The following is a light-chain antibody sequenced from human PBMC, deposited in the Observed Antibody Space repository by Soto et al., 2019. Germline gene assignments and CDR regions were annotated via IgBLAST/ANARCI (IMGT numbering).Light chain of an antibody. CDR3: GTWDGSLSAGV. CDR1: SSNIGNNY. Sequence: QSVLTQPPSVSAPPGQKVTISCSGSSSNIGNNYVSWYQQLPGTAPKLLIYGNNKRPSGIPDRFSGSKSGTSATLGITGLQTGDEADYYCGTWDGSLSAGVFGGGTKLTVL. J-gene: IGLJ3*02. V-gene: IGLV1-51*01. CDR2: GNN.